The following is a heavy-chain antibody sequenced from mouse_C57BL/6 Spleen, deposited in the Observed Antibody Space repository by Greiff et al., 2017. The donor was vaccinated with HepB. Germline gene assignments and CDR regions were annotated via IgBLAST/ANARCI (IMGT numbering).Heavy chain of an antibody. D-gene: IGHD2-4*01. CDR1: GCTFTSYW. Sequence: QVQLQQPGAELVKPGASVKLSCKASGCTFTSYWMHWVKQRPGQGLEWIGMIHPNSGSTNYNEKFKSKATLTVDKSSSTAYMQLSSLTSEDSAVYYCGDYDYDAGPWFAYWGQGTLVTVSA. CDR2: IHPNSGST. CDR3: GDYDYDAGPWFAY. J-gene: IGHJ3*01. V-gene: IGHV1-64*01.